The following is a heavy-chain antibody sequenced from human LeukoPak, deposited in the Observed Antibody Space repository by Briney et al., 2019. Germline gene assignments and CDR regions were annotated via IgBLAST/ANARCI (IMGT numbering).Heavy chain of an antibody. V-gene: IGHV3-23*01. Sequence: GSLRLSCAASGFTFSSYAMSWVRQAPGKGLEWVSAISGSGGSTYYADSVKGRFTISRDNSKNTLYLQMNSLRAEDTAVYYCAKKLMYYYDSSGYTDYWGQGTLVTVSS. CDR1: GFTFSSYA. CDR3: AKKLMYYYDSSGYTDY. J-gene: IGHJ4*02. CDR2: ISGSGGST. D-gene: IGHD3-22*01.